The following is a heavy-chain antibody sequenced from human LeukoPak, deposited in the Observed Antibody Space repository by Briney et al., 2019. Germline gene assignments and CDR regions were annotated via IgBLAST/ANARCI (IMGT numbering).Heavy chain of an antibody. CDR3: VRESAGDLPSKYFDS. Sequence: GGSLRLSCAASGFTFSSYGMHWVRQAPGRGLEWVAVISYDGTNKYYADSVKGRFTIFRDLSTVYLEMNSLRADDTAVFYCVRESAGDLPSKYFDSWGQGTLVTVSS. CDR1: GFTFSSYG. CDR2: ISYDGTNK. D-gene: IGHD3-10*01. J-gene: IGHJ4*02. V-gene: IGHV3-30*19.